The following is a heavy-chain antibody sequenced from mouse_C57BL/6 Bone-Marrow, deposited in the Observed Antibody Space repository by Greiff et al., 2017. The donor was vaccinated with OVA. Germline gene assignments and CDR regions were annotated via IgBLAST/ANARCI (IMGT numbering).Heavy chain of an antibody. Sequence: EVQLQQSGPVLVKPGASVKMSCKASGYTFTDYYMNWVKQSHGKSLEWIGVINPYNGGTSYNQKFKGKATLTVDKSSSTAYMELNSLTSEDSAVYYCADYYGVTDYWGQGTTLTVSS. CDR3: ADYYGVTDY. V-gene: IGHV1-19*01. D-gene: IGHD1-1*01. CDR2: INPYNGGT. CDR1: GYTFTDYY. J-gene: IGHJ2*01.